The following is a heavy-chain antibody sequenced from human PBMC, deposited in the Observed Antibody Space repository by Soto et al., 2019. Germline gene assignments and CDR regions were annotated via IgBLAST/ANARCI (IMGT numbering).Heavy chain of an antibody. Sequence: GGSLRLSCAASGFSFSTYTMSWVRQAPGKGLEWVSGISSSGGNTYYSDSVKGRFTISRDNSKDTLFLQMNRLGAEDTALYFCAKDLRTAVAPTSFDYWRQGNLVTVS. CDR2: ISSSGGNT. CDR1: GFSFSTYT. D-gene: IGHD6-19*01. CDR3: AKDLRTAVAPTSFDY. V-gene: IGHV3-23*01. J-gene: IGHJ4*02.